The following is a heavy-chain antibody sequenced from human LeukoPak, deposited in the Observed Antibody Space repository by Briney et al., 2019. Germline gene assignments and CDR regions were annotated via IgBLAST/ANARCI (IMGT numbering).Heavy chain of an antibody. V-gene: IGHV3-23*01. D-gene: IGHD6-19*01. CDR3: AKDRGRAVAGSEFDY. CDR1: GFTFSSYG. J-gene: IGHJ4*02. CDR2: ISGSGGST. Sequence: GGTLRLSCAASGFTFSSYGMSWVRQAPGKGLEWVSGISGSGGSTYYADSVKGRFTISRDNSKNTLYLEMNSLRAEDTALYYCAKDRGRAVAGSEFDYWGQGTLVTVSS.